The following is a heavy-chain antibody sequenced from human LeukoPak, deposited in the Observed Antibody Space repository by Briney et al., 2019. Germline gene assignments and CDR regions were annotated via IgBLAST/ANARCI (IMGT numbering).Heavy chain of an antibody. CDR3: ARHDYGDYGGVDY. V-gene: IGHV4-4*02. Sequence: PSETLSLTCAVSGGSISSSNWWSWVRQPPGKGLEWIGGIYHSGSTNYNPSLKSRVTISVDKSKNQFSLKLSSVTAADTAVYYCARHDYGDYGGVDYWGQGTLVTVSS. CDR2: IYHSGST. D-gene: IGHD4-17*01. CDR1: GGSISSSNW. J-gene: IGHJ4*02.